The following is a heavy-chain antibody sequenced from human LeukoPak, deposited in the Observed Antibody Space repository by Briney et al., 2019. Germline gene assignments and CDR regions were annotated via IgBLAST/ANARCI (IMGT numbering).Heavy chain of an antibody. Sequence: PSETLSLTCVVSGVSITSSTYSWGWIRQPPGKGLEWIGTINYRGSTYSNPSLESRVTISVDTSKNHFSLNLKSVTAADTAVYFCARRGLREAFDIWGQGTMVTVSS. CDR1: GVSITSSTYS. J-gene: IGHJ3*02. CDR2: INYRGST. D-gene: IGHD5-24*01. CDR3: ARRGLREAFDI. V-gene: IGHV4-39*02.